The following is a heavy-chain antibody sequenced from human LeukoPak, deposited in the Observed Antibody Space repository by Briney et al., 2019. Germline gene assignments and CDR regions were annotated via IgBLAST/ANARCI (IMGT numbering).Heavy chain of an antibody. CDR1: GGSISSYY. D-gene: IGHD4-17*01. CDR3: ASHDYGDDYYYYYMDV. V-gene: IGHV4-59*01. CDR2: IYYSGST. J-gene: IGHJ6*03. Sequence: SETLSLTCTVSGGSISSYYWSWLRQPPGKGQEWIGYIYYSGSTNYNPSLKSRVTISVDTSKNQFSLKLSSVTATDTAVYYCASHDYGDDYYYYYMDVWGKGTTVTVSS.